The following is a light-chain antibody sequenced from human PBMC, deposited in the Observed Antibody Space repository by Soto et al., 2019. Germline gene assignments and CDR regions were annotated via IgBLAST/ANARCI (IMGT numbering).Light chain of an antibody. V-gene: IGKV3-15*01. CDR3: QQYNNWPYP. J-gene: IGKJ2*01. Sequence: EIVMTQSPATLSVSPGERATLSCRASQSVSSNLAWYQQKPGQAPRLLIYGASTRATGIPDRFSGSGSGTEFTLTISSLQSEDCAVYYCQQYNNWPYPFGQGTKLELK. CDR1: QSVSSN. CDR2: GAS.